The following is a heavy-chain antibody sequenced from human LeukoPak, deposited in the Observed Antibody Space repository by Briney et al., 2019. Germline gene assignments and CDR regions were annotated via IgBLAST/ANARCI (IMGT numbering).Heavy chain of an antibody. CDR1: GFTFSSYV. J-gene: IGHJ4*02. V-gene: IGHV3-64*01. Sequence: PGGSLRLSCAAPGFTFSSYVMLWVGQPPAKELEYVSAISSNGGSKHYENSAKDRFTISRDNSKHTLYLQMGSLRAEDMAVYYCARDYCSSTSCYPDYWGQGTLVTVSS. CDR3: ARDYCSSTSCYPDY. D-gene: IGHD2-2*01. CDR2: ISSNGGSK.